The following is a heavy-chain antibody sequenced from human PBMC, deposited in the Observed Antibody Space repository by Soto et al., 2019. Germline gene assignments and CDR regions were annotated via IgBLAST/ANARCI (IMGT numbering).Heavy chain of an antibody. V-gene: IGHV4-34*01. CDR1: GGSFGGYY. D-gene: IGHD3-3*01. CDR3: ARERITIFVLVINYSSYFDIVS. Sequence: PSETLSLTCAVYGGSFGGYYWTWIRQPPVKGLEWIGEINHSGSTNYNPSLKSRVTISVDTSKNQFSLKLSSVTAADTAVYYCARERITIFVLVINYSSYFDIVSRGQGTTVT. CDR2: INHSGST. J-gene: IGHJ6*02.